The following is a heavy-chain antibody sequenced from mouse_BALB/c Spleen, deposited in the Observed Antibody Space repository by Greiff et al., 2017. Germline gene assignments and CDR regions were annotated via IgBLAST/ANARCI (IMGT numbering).Heavy chain of an antibody. CDR1: GFSLTSYG. Sequence: VMLVESGPGLVAPSQSLSITCTVSGFSLTSYGVHWVRQPPGKGLEWLGVIWAGGSTNYNSALMSRLSISKDNSTSQVFLKMNSLQTDDTAMYYCARDRDYYGSSWYFDVWGEGTTVTVSA. V-gene: IGHV2-9*02. CDR2: IWAGGST. D-gene: IGHD1-1*01. J-gene: IGHJ1*01. CDR3: ARDRDYYGSSWYFDV.